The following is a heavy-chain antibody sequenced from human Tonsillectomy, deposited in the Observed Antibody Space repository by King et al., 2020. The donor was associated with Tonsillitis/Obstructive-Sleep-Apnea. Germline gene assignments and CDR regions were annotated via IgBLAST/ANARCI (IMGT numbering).Heavy chain of an antibody. CDR1: GFTFSSYS. V-gene: IGHV3-21*01. D-gene: IGHD2-2*01. J-gene: IGHJ6*03. Sequence: QLVQSGGGLVKPGGSLRLSCAASGFTFSSYSMNWVRQAPGKGLEWVSSISSSSSYIYYADSVKGRFTISRDNAKNSLYLQMNSLRAEDTAVYYCARAIWGYCSSTSCHKNHYYYYMDVWGKGTTVTVSS. CDR2: ISSSSSYI. CDR3: ARAIWGYCSSTSCHKNHYYYYMDV.